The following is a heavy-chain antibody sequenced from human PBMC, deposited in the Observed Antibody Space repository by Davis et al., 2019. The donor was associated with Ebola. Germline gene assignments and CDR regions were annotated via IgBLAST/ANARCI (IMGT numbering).Heavy chain of an antibody. J-gene: IGHJ6*02. D-gene: IGHD3-10*02. CDR2: INHSGST. Sequence: SETLSLTCAVYGGSFSGHYWTWIRQPPGRGLEWIGEINHSGSTNYSPSLKSRVTISVDTSKNQFSLKLSSVTAADTAVYYCARDFPNYVYGMDVWGQGTTVTVSS. CDR3: ARDFPNYVYGMDV. V-gene: IGHV4-34*01. CDR1: GGSFSGHY.